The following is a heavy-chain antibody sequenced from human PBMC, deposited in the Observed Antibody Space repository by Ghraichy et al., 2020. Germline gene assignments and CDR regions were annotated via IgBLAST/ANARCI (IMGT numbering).Heavy chain of an antibody. CDR2: IYYSGTT. J-gene: IGHJ4*02. CDR3: ARSLREFDNSSPFDS. V-gene: IGHV4-59*08. Sequence: IGYIYYSGTTNYNPSFKSRVTMSVDTSKNQFSLQLSSVTAADTAVYSCARSLREFDNSSPFDSWGQGTLVTVSS. D-gene: IGHD1-1*01.